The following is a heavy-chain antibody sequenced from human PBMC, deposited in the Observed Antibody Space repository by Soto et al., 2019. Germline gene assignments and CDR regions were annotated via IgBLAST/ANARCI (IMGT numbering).Heavy chain of an antibody. D-gene: IGHD1-1*01. V-gene: IGHV4-4*07. CDR2: IYATGTT. CDR3: VRDGTKTLRDWFDP. CDR1: GASISGYY. Sequence: TSETLSLTCTVSGASISGYYWSWIRKSAGKGLEWIGRIYATGTTDYNPSLKSRVMMSVDTSKKQFSLKLRSVTAADTAVYYCVRDGTKTLRDWFDPWGQGISVTVSS. J-gene: IGHJ5*02.